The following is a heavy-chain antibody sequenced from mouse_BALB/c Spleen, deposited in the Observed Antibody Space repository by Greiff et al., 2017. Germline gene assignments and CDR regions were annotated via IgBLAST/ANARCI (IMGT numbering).Heavy chain of an antibody. Sequence: VQLQQSGPGLVKPSQSLSLTCTVTGYSITSDYAWNWIRQFPGNKLEWMGYISYSGSTSYNPSLKSRISITRDTSKNQFFLQLNSVTTEDTATYYCASLLYYGYDGLYWGQGTSVTVSS. CDR1: GYSITSDYA. CDR2: ISYSGST. J-gene: IGHJ4*01. CDR3: ASLLYYGYDGLY. V-gene: IGHV3-2*02. D-gene: IGHD2-2*01.